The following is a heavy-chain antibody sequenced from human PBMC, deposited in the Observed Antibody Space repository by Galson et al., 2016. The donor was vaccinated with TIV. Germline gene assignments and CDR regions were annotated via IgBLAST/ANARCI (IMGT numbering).Heavy chain of an antibody. CDR2: ISYDGSDI. J-gene: IGHJ4*02. CDR1: GYMFSSYG. V-gene: IGHV3-30*19. Sequence: SLRLSCAVSGYMFSSYGMHWVRQAPGKGLEWVAFISYDGSDINYADSVKGRFTISRDKSKNTLYLQMNSLRPEDTAVYSCARVFASYNFDYWGQGTLVTVSS. CDR3: ARVFASYNFDY. D-gene: IGHD3-10*02.